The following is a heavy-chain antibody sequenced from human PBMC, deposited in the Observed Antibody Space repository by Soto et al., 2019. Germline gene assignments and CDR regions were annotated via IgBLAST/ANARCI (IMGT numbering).Heavy chain of an antibody. Sequence: TSETLSLTCTVSGGSISSYYWSWIRQPPGKGLEWIGYIYYSGSTNYNPSLKSRVTISVDTSKNQFSLKLSSVTAADTAVYYCARAFCSSTSCYWFDPWGQGTLVTVSS. CDR1: GGSISSYY. V-gene: IGHV4-59*01. J-gene: IGHJ5*02. D-gene: IGHD2-2*01. CDR2: IYYSGST. CDR3: ARAFCSSTSCYWFDP.